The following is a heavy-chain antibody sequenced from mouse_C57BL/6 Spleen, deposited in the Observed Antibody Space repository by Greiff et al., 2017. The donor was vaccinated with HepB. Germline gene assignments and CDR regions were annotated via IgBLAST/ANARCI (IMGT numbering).Heavy chain of an antibody. CDR2: IYPGSGNT. CDR3: ARYPYDYDEDYYAMDY. CDR1: GYTFTDYY. J-gene: IGHJ4*01. D-gene: IGHD2-4*01. Sequence: VKLMESGAELVRPGASVKLSCKASGYTFTDYYINWVKQRPGQGLEWIARIYPGSGNTYYNEKFKGKATLTAEKSSITTYMELSSLTSEDTAVYFCARYPYDYDEDYYAMDYWGQGTSVTVSS. V-gene: IGHV1-76*01.